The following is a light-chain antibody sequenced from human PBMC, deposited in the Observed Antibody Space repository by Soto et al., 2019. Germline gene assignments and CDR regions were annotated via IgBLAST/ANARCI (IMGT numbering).Light chain of an antibody. Sequence: QSALTQPASVSGSPGQSITISCTGTSSDVGSYNLVSWYQQHPGKAPKLMIYEGSKRPSGVSNRFSGSKSGNTASLTISGXXXXXXXDYYCCSYAGRDVVFGGGTKLTVL. CDR3: CSYAGRDVV. CDR1: SSDVGSYNL. V-gene: IGLV2-23*01. J-gene: IGLJ2*01. CDR2: EGS.